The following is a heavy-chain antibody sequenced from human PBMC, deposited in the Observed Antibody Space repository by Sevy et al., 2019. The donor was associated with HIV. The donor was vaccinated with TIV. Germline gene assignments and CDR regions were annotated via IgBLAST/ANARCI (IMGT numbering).Heavy chain of an antibody. CDR1: GFTFSSYG. V-gene: IGHV3-30*18. Sequence: GGSLRLSCAASGFTFSSYGMHWVRQAPGKGLEWVAVISYDGSNKYYADSVKVRFTISRDNSKNTLYLQMNSLRAEDTAVYYCAKDRLGNYYYYGMDVWGQGTTVTVSS. J-gene: IGHJ6*02. CDR2: ISYDGSNK. D-gene: IGHD1-1*01. CDR3: AKDRLGNYYYYGMDV.